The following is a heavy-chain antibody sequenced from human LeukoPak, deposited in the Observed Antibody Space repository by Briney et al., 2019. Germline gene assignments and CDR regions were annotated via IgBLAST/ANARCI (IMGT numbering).Heavy chain of an antibody. D-gene: IGHD4-17*01. V-gene: IGHV4-59*11. Sequence: PSETLSLTCAVSDDSFSSHYWTWIWQPPGKVLEWIGYISYIGSTNYNPSLKSRVTISIDTSKNQFSLKLSSVTAADTAVYYCARDLVTVTKGFDIWGQGTMVSVSS. J-gene: IGHJ3*02. CDR1: DDSFSSHY. CDR3: ARDLVTVTKGFDI. CDR2: ISYIGST.